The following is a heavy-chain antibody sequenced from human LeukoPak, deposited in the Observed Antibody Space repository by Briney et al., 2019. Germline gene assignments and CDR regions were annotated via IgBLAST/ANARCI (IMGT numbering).Heavy chain of an antibody. V-gene: IGHV1-2*02. Sequence: ASVKVSCKASGYTFTSYYIHWVRQAPGQGLEWMGWINPNSGGTNYAQKFQGRVTMTRDTSISTAYMELTRLTSDDTAVYYCARGVTARGFYYYMDVWGKGTTVTISS. CDR3: ARGVTARGFYYYMDV. CDR1: GYTFTSYY. D-gene: IGHD2-21*02. J-gene: IGHJ6*03. CDR2: INPNSGGT.